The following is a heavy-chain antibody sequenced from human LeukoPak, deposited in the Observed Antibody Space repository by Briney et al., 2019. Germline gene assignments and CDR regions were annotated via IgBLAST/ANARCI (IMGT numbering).Heavy chain of an antibody. D-gene: IGHD3-16*02. Sequence: GGSLRLSCAASGFTFSSYAMSWVRQAPGKGLEWVSAISGSGGSTCYADSVKGRFTISRDNSKNTLYLQMNSLRAEDRAVYYCASTYYDYVWGSYPDYWGQGTLVTVSS. V-gene: IGHV3-23*01. CDR2: ISGSGGST. CDR3: ASTYYDYVWGSYPDY. J-gene: IGHJ4*02. CDR1: GFTFSSYA.